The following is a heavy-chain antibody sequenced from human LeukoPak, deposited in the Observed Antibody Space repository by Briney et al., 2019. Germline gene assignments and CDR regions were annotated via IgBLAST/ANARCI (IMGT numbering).Heavy chain of an antibody. CDR1: GFTFSDYY. CDR2: ISSSGSTI. J-gene: IGHJ4*02. Sequence: PGGSLRLSRAASGFTFSDYYMSWIRQAPGKGLEWVSYISSSGSTIYYADSVKGRFTISRDNAKNSLYLQMNSLRAEDTAVYYCARVGRRWLQFDRGYWGQGTLVTVSS. V-gene: IGHV3-11*04. CDR3: ARVGRRWLQFDRGY. D-gene: IGHD5-24*01.